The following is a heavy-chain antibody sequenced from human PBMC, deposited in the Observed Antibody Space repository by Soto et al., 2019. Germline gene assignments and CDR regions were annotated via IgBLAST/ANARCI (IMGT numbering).Heavy chain of an antibody. CDR3: ARAYYDTSGXSLDP. V-gene: IGHV4-59*01. CDR1: GGSISSYY. D-gene: IGHD3-22*01. J-gene: IGHJ5*02. CDR2: IYYSEST. Sequence: SETLSLTCTVSGGSISSYYWSWIRQPPGKGLEWIGYIYYSESTNYNPSLKSRVIISVDTSKNQFSLRLSSVTAADTAVYYCARAYYDTSGXSLDPWGQGTLVT.